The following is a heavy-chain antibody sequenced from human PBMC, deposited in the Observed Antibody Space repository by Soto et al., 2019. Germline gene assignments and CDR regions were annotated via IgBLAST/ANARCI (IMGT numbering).Heavy chain of an antibody. CDR2: IYHSGST. CDR1: GGSISSGGYS. Sequence: SETLSLTCAVSGGSISSGGYSWSWIRQPPGKGLEWIGDIYHSGSTYYNPSLKSVVTISVDRSKNQFSLKLSSVTAADTAVYYCSRVLRSGSPLGYYYYGMHVWGQGTTVTSP. CDR3: SRVLRSGSPLGYYYYGMHV. J-gene: IGHJ6*02. D-gene: IGHD3-3*01. V-gene: IGHV4-30-2*01.